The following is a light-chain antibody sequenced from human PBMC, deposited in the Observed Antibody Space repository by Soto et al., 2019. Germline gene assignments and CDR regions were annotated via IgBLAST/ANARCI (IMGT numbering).Light chain of an antibody. V-gene: IGLV2-14*01. CDR2: EVS. CDR3: SSYTSASTPYV. Sequence: QSALTQPASVSGSPGQSITISCTGTSSDDGSYNYVSWYQQHPGKAPKLMIYEVSNRPSGVSNRFSGSKSGNTASLTISGLQAEDEADYYCSSYTSASTPYVFGTGTKLTVL. CDR1: SSDDGSYNY. J-gene: IGLJ1*01.